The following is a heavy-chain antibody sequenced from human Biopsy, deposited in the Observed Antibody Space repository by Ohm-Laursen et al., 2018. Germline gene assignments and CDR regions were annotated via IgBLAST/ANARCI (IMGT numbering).Heavy chain of an antibody. CDR3: ARLSTLFGVADFTDD. CDR1: GESFSGYY. Sequence: TLSLTCAVYGESFSGYYWTWIRQPPGKGLEWIGEINHSGSTDYNPSLKSRVTISVDTSKNQFSLKLTSVTAADTAVYYCARLSTLFGVADFTDDWGQGTLVTVSS. CDR2: INHSGST. V-gene: IGHV4-34*01. J-gene: IGHJ4*02. D-gene: IGHD3-3*01.